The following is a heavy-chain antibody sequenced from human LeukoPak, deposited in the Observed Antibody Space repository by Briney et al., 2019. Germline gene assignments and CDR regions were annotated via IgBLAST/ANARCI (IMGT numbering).Heavy chain of an antibody. D-gene: IGHD3-22*01. V-gene: IGHV3-7*01. CDR2: IKEDGSER. Sequence: GGSLRLSCEGSAFIFSGHWMNWVRQTPGKGLEWVASIKEDGSERQYVDSVKGRFTISRDNSKNTLYLQMNSLRAEDTAVYYCARDPDSSGYYYLYYFDYWGQGTLVTVSS. J-gene: IGHJ4*02. CDR3: ARDPDSSGYYYLYYFDY. CDR1: AFIFSGHW.